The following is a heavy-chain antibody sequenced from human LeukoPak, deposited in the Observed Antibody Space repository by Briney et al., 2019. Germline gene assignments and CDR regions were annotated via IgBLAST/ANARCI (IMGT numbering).Heavy chain of an antibody. V-gene: IGHV1-2*06. D-gene: IGHD3-10*01. CDR3: ARSAITMVRGGGGYYFDY. Sequence: GASVKVSCKASGYTFTGYYMHWVRQAPGQGLEWMGRINPNSGGTNYAQKFQGRVTMTRDTSISTAYMELSRLRSDGTAVYYCARSAITMVRGGGGYYFDYWGQGTLVTVSS. CDR1: GYTFTGYY. CDR2: INPNSGGT. J-gene: IGHJ4*02.